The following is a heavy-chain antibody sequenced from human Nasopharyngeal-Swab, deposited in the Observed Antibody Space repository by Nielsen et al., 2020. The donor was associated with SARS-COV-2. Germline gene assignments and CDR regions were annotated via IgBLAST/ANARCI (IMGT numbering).Heavy chain of an antibody. CDR2: IWYDGSNK. CDR3: ARDAYSSGWYGGWFDP. CDR1: GFTFSSYG. D-gene: IGHD6-19*01. V-gene: IGHV3-33*01. Sequence: RGSLRLSCAASGFTFSSYGMHWVRQAPGKGLEWVAVIWYDGSNKYYADSVKGRFTISRDNSKNTLYLQMNSLRVEDTAVYYCARDAYSSGWYGGWFDPWGQGTLVTVSS. J-gene: IGHJ5*02.